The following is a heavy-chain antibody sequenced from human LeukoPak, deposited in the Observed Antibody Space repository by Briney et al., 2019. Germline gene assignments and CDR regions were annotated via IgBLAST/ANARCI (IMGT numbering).Heavy chain of an antibody. D-gene: IGHD2/OR15-2a*01. CDR3: AGHHPRNTVDF. Sequence: SETLSLTCTVSGGSISSYYWSWIPQPPGKGLEWIAYISDIGSINYNPSLKSRVTISLDTSKNQFSLKLSSVTAADTAVYYCAGHHPRNTVDFWGQGTLVTVSS. CDR1: GGSISSYY. V-gene: IGHV4-59*08. CDR2: ISDIGSI. J-gene: IGHJ4*02.